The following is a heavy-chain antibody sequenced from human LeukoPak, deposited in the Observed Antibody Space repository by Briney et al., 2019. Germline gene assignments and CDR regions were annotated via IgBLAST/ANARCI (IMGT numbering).Heavy chain of an antibody. CDR3: AGGALRSSGWRLHFDY. CDR1: GYTFTSYG. D-gene: IGHD6-19*01. CDR2: IGAYNGNT. V-gene: IGHV1-18*01. J-gene: IGHJ4*02. Sequence: GASVKVSCKASGYTFTSYGISWVRQAPGQGLEWMGWIGAYNGNTNYAQKLQGRVTMTTDTSTSTAYMELRSLRSDDTAVYYCAGGALRSSGWRLHFDYWGQGTLVTVSS.